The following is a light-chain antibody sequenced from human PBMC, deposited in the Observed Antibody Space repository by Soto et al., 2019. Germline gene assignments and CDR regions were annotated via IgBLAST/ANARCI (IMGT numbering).Light chain of an antibody. J-gene: IGKJ1*01. CDR2: GAS. V-gene: IGKV3-15*01. Sequence: EIVMTQSPATLSVSPGGRATLSCRASQSISGTLAWYQQKPGQAPRLLIYGASTRAAGFPARFSGSGSGTDFTLTISSLQSEDFAVYYCQHYNYWPPKTFGQGTKVDIK. CDR1: QSISGT. CDR3: QHYNYWPPKT.